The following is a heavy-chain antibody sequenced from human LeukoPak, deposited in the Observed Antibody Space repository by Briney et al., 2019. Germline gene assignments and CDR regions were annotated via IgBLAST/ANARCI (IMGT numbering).Heavy chain of an antibody. CDR1: GFTFSSYA. D-gene: IGHD3-16*01. CDR2: ISSSGGGT. V-gene: IGHV3-23*01. Sequence: PGGSLRLSCAASGFTFSSYAMSWVRQAPGKGLEWVSGISSSGGGTYYADSVKGRFTISRDNSKNTLYLQMNSLRAEDTAVYYCAKDYVWGTTVAFFDYWGQGTLVTVSS. J-gene: IGHJ4*02. CDR3: AKDYVWGTTVAFFDY.